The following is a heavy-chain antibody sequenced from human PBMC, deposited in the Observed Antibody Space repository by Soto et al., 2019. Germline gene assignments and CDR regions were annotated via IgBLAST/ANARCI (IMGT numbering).Heavy chain of an antibody. CDR2: ISAYNGNT. CDR1: GYTFTSYG. Sequence: QVQLVQSGAEVKKPGASVKVSCKASGYTFTSYGISWVRQAPGQGLEWMGWISAYNGNTNYAQKLQGRVTMTTDTSXSXXYRELRSLRSDDTAVYYCARDGVDTATGYYYGMDVWGQGTTVTVSS. CDR3: ARDGVDTATGYYYGMDV. D-gene: IGHD5-18*01. V-gene: IGHV1-18*01. J-gene: IGHJ6*02.